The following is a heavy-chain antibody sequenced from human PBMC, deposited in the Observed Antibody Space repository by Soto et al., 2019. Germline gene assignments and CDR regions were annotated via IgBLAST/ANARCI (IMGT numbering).Heavy chain of an antibody. V-gene: IGHV3-30*03. Sequence: QVQLVESGGGVVQPGRSLRLSCAASGFTFSNYGMHWVRQAPGKGLEWVALISSDGSNKYYADSVKGRFTISRDNSQNALHLATNTLSAAGSAADLGGQVRYYFRYPVLWGQGSRVTVTS. CDR1: GFTFSNYG. D-gene: IGHD1-26*01. CDR2: ISSDGSNK. CDR3: GQVRYYFRYPVL. J-gene: IGHJ4*02.